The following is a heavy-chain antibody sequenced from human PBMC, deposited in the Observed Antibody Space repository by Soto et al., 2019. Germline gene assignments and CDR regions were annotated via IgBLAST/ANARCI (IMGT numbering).Heavy chain of an antibody. CDR3: TTVKSSPHWDFWSGPRGFDP. CDR1: GFTFSSYA. J-gene: IGHJ5*02. D-gene: IGHD3-3*01. V-gene: IGHV3-15*07. CDR2: IKSKTDGGTT. Sequence: GGSLRLSCAASGFTFSSYAVNWVRQAPGKGLEWVGRIKSKTDGGTTDYAAPVKGRFTISRDDSKNTLYLQMNSLKTEDTAVYYCTTVKSSPHWDFWSGPRGFDPWGQGTLVTVSS.